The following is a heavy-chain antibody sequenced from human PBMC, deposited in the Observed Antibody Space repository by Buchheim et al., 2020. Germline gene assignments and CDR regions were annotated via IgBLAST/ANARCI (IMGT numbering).Heavy chain of an antibody. J-gene: IGHJ5*02. CDR1: GFTFSSSW. V-gene: IGHV3-74*03. CDR2: IKSDGSRT. Sequence: EVQLVESGGDLIQPGGSLRLSCAASGFTFSSSWMHWVRQVPGKGLVWVSSIKSDGSRTTYADSVKGRFTISRATGKNTLYLQMSGLRVEDTAVYFCAKYGSSWGQGTL. D-gene: IGHD6-6*01. CDR3: AKYGSS.